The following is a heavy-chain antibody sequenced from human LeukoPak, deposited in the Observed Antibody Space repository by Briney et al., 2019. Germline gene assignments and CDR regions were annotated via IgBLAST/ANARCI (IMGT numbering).Heavy chain of an antibody. CDR3: AKGEYCSGRRCYSTAFDI. V-gene: IGHV3-23*01. D-gene: IGHD2-15*01. CDR2: ISGSGGST. Sequence: GGSLRLSCAASGFTFSSYAMSWVRQAPGKGLEWVSAISGSGGSTYYADSVKGRFTISRDNSKNTLYLQMNSLRAEDTAVYYCAKGEYCSGRRCYSTAFDIWGQGTMVTVSS. J-gene: IGHJ3*02. CDR1: GFTFSSYA.